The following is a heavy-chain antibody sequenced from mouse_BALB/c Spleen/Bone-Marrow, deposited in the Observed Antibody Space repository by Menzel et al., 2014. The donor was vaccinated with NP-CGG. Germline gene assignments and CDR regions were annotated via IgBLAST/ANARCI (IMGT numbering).Heavy chain of an antibody. CDR3: AREGGYYGSLYAMDY. D-gene: IGHD1-1*01. CDR1: GYTFTSYV. Sequence: EVKLMESGPELVKPGASVEMSCKASGYTFTSYVMHWVKQKPGQGLEWIGYINPYNDGTKYNEKFKGKATLTSDKSSSTAYMELSSLTSEDSAVYYCAREGGYYGSLYAMDYWGQGTSVTVSS. CDR2: INPYNDGT. J-gene: IGHJ4*01. V-gene: IGHV1-14*01.